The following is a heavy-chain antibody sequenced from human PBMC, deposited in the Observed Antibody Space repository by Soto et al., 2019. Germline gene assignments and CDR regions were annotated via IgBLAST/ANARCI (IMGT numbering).Heavy chain of an antibody. V-gene: IGHV3-15*01. CDR2: IKSKTDGGTT. Sequence: GGSLRLSCAASGFTFSNAWMSWVRQAPGKGLEWVGRIKSKTDGGTTDYSAPVKGRFTISRDDSTNTLYLQRNSLKTEETAVDSCTTDEGITMVRGGLAGIDVWGQGTTVTVSS. J-gene: IGHJ6*02. D-gene: IGHD3-10*01. CDR3: TTDEGITMVRGGLAGIDV. CDR1: GFTFSNAW.